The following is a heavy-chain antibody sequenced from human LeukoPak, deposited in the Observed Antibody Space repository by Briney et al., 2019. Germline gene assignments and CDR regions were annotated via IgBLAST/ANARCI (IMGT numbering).Heavy chain of an antibody. V-gene: IGHV3-53*01. CDR1: GFTVSSNS. CDR3: ARRAGAYSHPYDY. J-gene: IGHJ4*02. D-gene: IGHD4/OR15-4a*01. Sequence: GACLRPSCTVAGFTVSSNSVSSVSQAPGKGREWVSFIYSDNTHYSDSVKGRFTISRDNSKNTLYLQMNSLRAEDTAVYYCARRAGAYSHPYDYWGQGTLVTVSS. CDR2: IYSDNT.